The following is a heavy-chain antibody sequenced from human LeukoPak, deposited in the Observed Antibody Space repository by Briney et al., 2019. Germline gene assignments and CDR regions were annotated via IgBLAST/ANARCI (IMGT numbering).Heavy chain of an antibody. D-gene: IGHD3-3*01. V-gene: IGHV3-53*01. CDR2: IYSSGTT. CDR1: GFTLSGNY. CDR3: ARSDFLSGYRFDY. Sequence: GGSLRLSCAGSGFTLSGNYMTWVRQAPGKGLEWDSVIYSSGTTYNADSVKGRFTISRDNAKNTLYLQMNNLRAEDTAVYYCARSDFLSGYRFDYWGQGTLVTVSS. J-gene: IGHJ4*02.